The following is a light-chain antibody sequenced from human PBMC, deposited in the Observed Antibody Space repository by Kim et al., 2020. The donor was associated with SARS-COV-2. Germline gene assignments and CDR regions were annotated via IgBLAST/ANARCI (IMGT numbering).Light chain of an antibody. Sequence: QTVVTQEPSFSVSPGGTVTLTCGLSSGSVSTSSYPSWYQQTPGQAPRTLIYSTNTRSSGVPDRFSGSILGNKAALTITGAQADDESDYYCVLYMGSGIWMFGGGTQLTVL. V-gene: IGLV8-61*01. CDR1: SGSVSTSSY. CDR3: VLYMGSGIWM. J-gene: IGLJ3*02. CDR2: STN.